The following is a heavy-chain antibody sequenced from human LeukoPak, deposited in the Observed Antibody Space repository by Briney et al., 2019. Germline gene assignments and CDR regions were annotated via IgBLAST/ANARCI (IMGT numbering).Heavy chain of an antibody. V-gene: IGHV4-34*01. CDR3: AREAPWGVGAMLWEA. Sequence: SETLSLTCAVYGGSFSGYYWSWIRQPPGKGREWIGEINHSGSTNYNPSLKSRVTISVDTSKNQFSLKLSSVTAADTAVYYCAREAPWGVGAMLWEAWGQGTLVTVSS. CDR1: GGSFSGYY. CDR2: INHSGST. J-gene: IGHJ5*02. D-gene: IGHD1-26*01.